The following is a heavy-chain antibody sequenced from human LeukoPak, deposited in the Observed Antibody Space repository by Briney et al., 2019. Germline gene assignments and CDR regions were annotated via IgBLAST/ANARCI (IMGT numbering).Heavy chain of an antibody. J-gene: IGHJ4*02. CDR2: ISWNSGSI. V-gene: IGHV3-9*01. CDR3: AKDIGDGYCSSTSCFFDY. Sequence: PGRSLRLSCAASGFTFDDYAMHWARQAPGKGLEWVSGISWNSGSIGYADSVKGRFTISRDNAKNSLYLQMNSLRAEDTALYYCAKDIGDGYCSSTSCFFDYWGQGTLVTVSS. D-gene: IGHD2-2*01. CDR1: GFTFDDYA.